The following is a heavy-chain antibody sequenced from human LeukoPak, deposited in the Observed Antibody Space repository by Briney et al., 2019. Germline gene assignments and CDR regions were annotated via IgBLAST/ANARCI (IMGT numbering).Heavy chain of an antibody. CDR3: ARAGLVRSTPFDY. CDR2: INPNGGST. CDR1: GYTFISYY. Sequence: ASVKVSCKASGYTFISYYMHWVRQAPGQGLEWMGIINPNGGSTSYAQKFQGRVTMTRDMSTSTVYMELSSLRSEDTAVYYCARAGLVRSTPFDYWGQGTLVTVSS. J-gene: IGHJ4*02. V-gene: IGHV1-46*01. D-gene: IGHD3-10*02.